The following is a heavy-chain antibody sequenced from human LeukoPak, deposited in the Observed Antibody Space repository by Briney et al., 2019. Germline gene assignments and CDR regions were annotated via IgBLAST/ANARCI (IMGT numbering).Heavy chain of an antibody. Sequence: ASVKVSCKASGYTFTSYGISWVRQAPGQGLEWMGWISAYNGNTNYAQKLQGRVTTTTDTSTSTAYMELRSLRSDDTAVYYCARRYCSGGSCYSWDFDYWGQGTLVTVSS. CDR1: GYTFTSYG. V-gene: IGHV1-18*04. CDR2: ISAYNGNT. J-gene: IGHJ4*02. CDR3: ARRYCSGGSCYSWDFDY. D-gene: IGHD2-15*01.